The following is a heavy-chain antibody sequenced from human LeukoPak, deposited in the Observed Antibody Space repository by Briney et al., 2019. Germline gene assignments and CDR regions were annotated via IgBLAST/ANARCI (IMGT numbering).Heavy chain of an antibody. CDR3: ARDFSWSVDY. CDR2: IKHSGGST. D-gene: IGHD6-13*01. V-gene: IGHV1-46*02. J-gene: IGHJ4*02. CDR1: GDILNSYH. Sequence: ASVKVSCTASGDILNSYHIHGVRQAPGQVLEWMGIIKHSGGSTTYAQKFQGRLTMTRDTSTGTVNMELSSLTSEDTAVYYCARDFSWSVDYWGQGALVTVSS.